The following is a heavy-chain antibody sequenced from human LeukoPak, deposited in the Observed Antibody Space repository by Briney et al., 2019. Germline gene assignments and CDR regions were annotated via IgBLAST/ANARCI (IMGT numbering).Heavy chain of an antibody. Sequence: GGSLRLSCAASGFTFSSYSMNWVRQAPGKGLEWVSYISSSSTTIYYADSVKGRFTISRDNAKNSLYLQMNSLRADDTAVYYCARFAAGGSYYYYMDVWGKGTTVTVSS. CDR1: GFTFSSYS. V-gene: IGHV3-48*01. CDR2: ISSSSTTI. D-gene: IGHD6-25*01. J-gene: IGHJ6*03. CDR3: ARFAAGGSYYYYMDV.